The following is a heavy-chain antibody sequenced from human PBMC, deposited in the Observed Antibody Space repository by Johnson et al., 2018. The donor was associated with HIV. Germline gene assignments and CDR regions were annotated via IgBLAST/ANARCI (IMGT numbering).Heavy chain of an antibody. J-gene: IGHJ3*02. D-gene: IGHD7-27*01. Sequence: EMQLVESGGGLVQPGGSLKVSCAGFGFTFSGSAMNWVRQAPGKGLEWVSGISGSGGRPYYADSVKGRFTISRDNSKNTLFLQMNSLRAEDTAVYYCARDLTNWGVGDAFDIWGQGTMVTVSS. V-gene: IGHV3-23*04. CDR1: GFTFSGSA. CDR3: ARDLTNWGVGDAFDI. CDR2: ISGSGGRP.